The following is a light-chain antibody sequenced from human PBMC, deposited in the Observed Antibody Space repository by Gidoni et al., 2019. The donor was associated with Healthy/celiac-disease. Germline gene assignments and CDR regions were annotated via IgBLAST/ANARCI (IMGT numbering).Light chain of an antibody. CDR2: DDS. Sequence: SYVLTQPPSVSVAPGQTARITCGGNNIGSKSVHWYQQKPGQAPVLVVYDDSDRPSGIPVLFSGSNSGNTATLTISRVEAGDEADYYCQVWDSSSEVVFGGGTKLTVL. CDR3: QVWDSSSEVV. CDR1: NIGSKS. V-gene: IGLV3-21*02. J-gene: IGLJ2*01.